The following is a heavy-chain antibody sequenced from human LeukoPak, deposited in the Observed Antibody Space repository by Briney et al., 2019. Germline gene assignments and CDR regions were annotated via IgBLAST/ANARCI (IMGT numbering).Heavy chain of an antibody. CDR2: INHSGST. J-gene: IGHJ6*03. D-gene: IGHD6-19*01. CDR1: GGSFSGYY. CDR3: ARLASSGYYYYYMDV. Sequence: PSETLSLTCAVYGGSFSGYYWSWIRQPPGKGLEGIGEINHSGSTNYNPSLKSRVTISVNTSKNQCSLKLSSVTAADTAVYYCARLASSGYYYYYMDVWGKGTTVTVSS. V-gene: IGHV4-34*01.